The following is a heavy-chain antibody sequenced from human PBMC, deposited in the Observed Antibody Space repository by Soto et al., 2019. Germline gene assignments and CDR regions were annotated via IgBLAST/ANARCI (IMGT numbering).Heavy chain of an antibody. CDR1: GGSISSGGYY. D-gene: IGHD5-18*01. J-gene: IGHJ3*02. CDR2: IYYSGST. Sequence: PSETLSLTCAVSGGSISSGGYYWSWIRQPPGKGLEWIGYIYYSGSTNYNPSLKSRVTISVDTSKNQFSLKLSSVTAADTAVYYCARGRGYSYGSPAFDIWGQGTMVTVSS. V-gene: IGHV4-61*08. CDR3: ARGRGYSYGSPAFDI.